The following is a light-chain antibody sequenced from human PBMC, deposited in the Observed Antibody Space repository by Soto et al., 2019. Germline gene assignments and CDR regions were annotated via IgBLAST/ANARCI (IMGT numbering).Light chain of an antibody. CDR2: GAS. J-gene: IGKJ1*01. Sequence: EIVLTQSPGTLSLSPGQRATLSCRASQSVSSSFLAWYQQKPGRAPRLLIYGASSRATGIPDRFSGSGSGTDFTLTISRLEPEDFAVYYCQQYGSSPQTFGRGTKVEIK. CDR3: QQYGSSPQT. CDR1: QSVSSSF. V-gene: IGKV3-20*01.